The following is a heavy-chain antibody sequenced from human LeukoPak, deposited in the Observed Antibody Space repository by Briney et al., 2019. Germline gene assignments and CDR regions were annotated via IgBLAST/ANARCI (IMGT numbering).Heavy chain of an antibody. V-gene: IGHV4-39*07. Sequence: SETLSLTCTVSGGSISSSSYYWGWIRQPPGKGLEWIGSIYYSGSTYYNPSLKSRVTISVDTSKNQFSLKLSSVTAADTAVYYCARVERIVVVTAIRGYYYYYMDVWGKGTTVTVSS. CDR1: GGSISSSSYY. CDR3: ARVERIVVVTAIRGYYYYYMDV. J-gene: IGHJ6*03. D-gene: IGHD2-21*02. CDR2: IYYSGST.